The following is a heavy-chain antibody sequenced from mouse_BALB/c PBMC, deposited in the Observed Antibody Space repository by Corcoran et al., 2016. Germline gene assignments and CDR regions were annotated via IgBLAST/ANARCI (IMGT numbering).Heavy chain of an antibody. CDR3: AREDAY. J-gene: IGHJ3*01. V-gene: IGHV9-1*02. Sequence: QIQLVQSGPELKKPGETVKISCKASGYTFTNYGMNWVKQDPGKGLKWMGWINTYTGEPTYADDFKGRFAFSLETSASTAYLQINNLKNEDMATYFCAREDAYWGQGTLVTVSA. CDR2: INTYTGEP. CDR1: GYTFTNYG.